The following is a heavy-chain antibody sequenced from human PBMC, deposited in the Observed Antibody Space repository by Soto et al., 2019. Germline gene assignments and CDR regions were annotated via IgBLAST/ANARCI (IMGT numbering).Heavy chain of an antibody. CDR3: ARDQASYFYFWSGYSDAFDI. D-gene: IGHD3-3*01. CDR2: ISYDGSNK. Sequence: PGGSLRLSCAASGFTFSSYAMHWVRQAPGKGLEWVAVISYDGSNKYYADSVKGRFTISRDNSKNTLYLQMNSLRAEDTAVYYCARDQASYFYFWSGYSDAFDIWGQGTMVTVS. V-gene: IGHV3-30-3*01. J-gene: IGHJ3*02. CDR1: GFTFSSYA.